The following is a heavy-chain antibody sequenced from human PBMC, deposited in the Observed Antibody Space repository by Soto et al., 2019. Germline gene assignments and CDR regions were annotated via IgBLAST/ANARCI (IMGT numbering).Heavy chain of an antibody. J-gene: IGHJ4*02. CDR3: ASPLVGAFDY. Sequence: QVQLVESGGGVVQPGRSLRLSCAASGFTFSSYAMHWVRQAPGKGLEWVAVISYDGSNKYYADSVKGRFTISRDNSKNTLYLQMNSLSAEDTAVYYCASPLVGAFDYWGQGTLVTVSS. D-gene: IGHD1-26*01. V-gene: IGHV3-30-3*01. CDR1: GFTFSSYA. CDR2: ISYDGSNK.